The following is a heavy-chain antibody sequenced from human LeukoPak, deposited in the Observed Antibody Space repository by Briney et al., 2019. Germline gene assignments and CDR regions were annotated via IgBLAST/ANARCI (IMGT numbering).Heavy chain of an antibody. Sequence: GASVKVSCKASGYTFTGYYMHWVRQAPGQGLEWMGWINPNSGGTNYAQKFQGRVTMTRDTSISTAYMGLSRLRSDDTAVYYCARMGYDLRIVTTVTSYYYYYMDVWGKGTTVTVSS. V-gene: IGHV1-2*02. CDR1: GYTFTGYY. J-gene: IGHJ6*03. D-gene: IGHD4-17*01. CDR3: ARMGYDLRIVTTVTSYYYYYMDV. CDR2: INPNSGGT.